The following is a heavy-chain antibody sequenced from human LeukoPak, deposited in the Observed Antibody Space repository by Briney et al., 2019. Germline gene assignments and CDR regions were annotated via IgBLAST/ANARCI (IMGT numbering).Heavy chain of an antibody. V-gene: IGHV6-1*01. CDR3: ARDLRMGGPWRQFDY. J-gene: IGHJ4*02. CDR2: TYYRSKWYN. CDR1: GDSVSSNSAA. D-gene: IGHD3-16*01. Sequence: SQTLSLTCAISGDSVSSNSAAWNWIRQSPSRGLEWLGRTYYRSKWYNDYAVSVKSRITINPDTSKNQFSLQLNSLTAADTAVYYCARDLRMGGPWRQFDYWGQGTLVTVSS.